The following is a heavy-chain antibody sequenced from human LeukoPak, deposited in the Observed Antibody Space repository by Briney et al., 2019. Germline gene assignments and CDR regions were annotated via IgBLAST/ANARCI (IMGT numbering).Heavy chain of an antibody. CDR1: GGSISSSSYY. D-gene: IGHD5-12*01. J-gene: IGHJ4*02. CDR2: TYYSGST. CDR3: ARQGGSVLHYSDY. V-gene: IGHV4-39*01. Sequence: PSETLSLTCTVSGGSISSSSYYWGWIRQPPGKGLEWIGSTYYSGSTYYNPSLKSRVTISVDTSKNQFSLKLSSVTAADTAVYYCARQGGSVLHYSDYWGQGTLVTVSS.